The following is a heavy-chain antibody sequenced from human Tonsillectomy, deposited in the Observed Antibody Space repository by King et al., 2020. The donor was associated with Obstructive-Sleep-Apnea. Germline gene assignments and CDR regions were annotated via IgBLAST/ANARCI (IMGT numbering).Heavy chain of an antibody. CDR1: GFTFSNYA. Sequence: VQLVESGGGLVQPGGSLRLSCAASGFTFSNYAMSWVRQAPGKGLEWVSGISGSGGSTYYADSVKGRFTITRDNSNNTLYLQMNSLRAEDTAVYYFAKAKAIDYYGSGSHFDYWGQGTLVTVSS. V-gene: IGHV3-23*04. D-gene: IGHD3-10*01. CDR2: ISGSGGST. CDR3: AKAKAIDYYGSGSHFDY. J-gene: IGHJ4*02.